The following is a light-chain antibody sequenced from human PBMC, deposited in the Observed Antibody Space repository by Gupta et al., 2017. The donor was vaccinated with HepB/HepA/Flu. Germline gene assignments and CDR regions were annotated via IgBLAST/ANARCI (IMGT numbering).Light chain of an antibody. CDR1: SSDVGDYDY. Sequence: QSALTQPRSVSGSPGQSVTISCTGTSSDVGDYDYVSWYQQRPGKAPKLMIYKVSQRPSGLPGRFSGSKSGNTASLTISGLQAEDEADYYCYSYAGNNTWVFGGGTKLTVL. V-gene: IGLV2-11*01. CDR2: KVS. J-gene: IGLJ3*02. CDR3: YSYAGNNTWV.